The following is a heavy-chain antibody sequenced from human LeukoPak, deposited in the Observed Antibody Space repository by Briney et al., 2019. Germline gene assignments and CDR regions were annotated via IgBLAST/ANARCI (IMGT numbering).Heavy chain of an antibody. CDR2: IHHSKGM. V-gene: IGHV4-34*01. CDR3: VRATAAGSGRAFDY. CDR1: GESISDYY. J-gene: IGHJ4*02. D-gene: IGHD3-10*01. Sequence: SETLSLTCTVYGESISDYYWTWIRQFPGKGLEWIGEIHHSKGMNYNPSLKSRLTMSVDRSKNQFSLKLSSVTAADTAIYYCVRATAAGSGRAFDYWAQGSLVPVSS.